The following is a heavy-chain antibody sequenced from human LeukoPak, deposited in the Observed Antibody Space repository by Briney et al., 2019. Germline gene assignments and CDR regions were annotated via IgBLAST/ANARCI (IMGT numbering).Heavy chain of an antibody. D-gene: IGHD3-10*01. CDR1: GYTFTSYD. Sequence: GASVKVSCKASGYTFTSYDINWVRQATGQGLEWMGWMNPNSGNTGYAQKFQGRVTITRNTSISTAYMELSSLRSEGTAVYYCARGLVLWSRDPLYYMDVWGKGTTVTVSS. CDR3: ARGLVLWSRDPLYYMDV. J-gene: IGHJ6*03. V-gene: IGHV1-8*03. CDR2: MNPNSGNT.